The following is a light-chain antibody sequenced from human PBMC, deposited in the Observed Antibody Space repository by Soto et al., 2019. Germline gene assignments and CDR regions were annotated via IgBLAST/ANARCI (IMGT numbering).Light chain of an antibody. V-gene: IGKV3-11*01. CDR3: HQRSNWPLT. J-gene: IGKJ4*01. CDR2: DTY. Sequence: DIVLTQSPATQSLSPGDTATLSCRANQNIRNFLAWYQQKPGQAPRLLIYDTYNRATAVPARFSGSGSGTDFTLTISSLEPEDFAVYYCHQRSNWPLTFGGGTKVEIK. CDR1: QNIRNF.